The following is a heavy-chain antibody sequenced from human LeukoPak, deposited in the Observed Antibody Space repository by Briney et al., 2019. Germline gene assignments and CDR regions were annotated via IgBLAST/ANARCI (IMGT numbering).Heavy chain of an antibody. CDR2: ISAYNGNT. D-gene: IGHD3-3*01. J-gene: IGHJ4*02. CDR3: ARRHYDFWSGYSRPEGYFDY. Sequence: VASVKVSCKASGYTFTSYGISWVRQAPGQGLEWMGWISAYNGNTNYAQKLQGRVTMTTDTSTSTAYMELRSLRSDDTAVYYCARRHYDFWSGYSRPEGYFDYWGQGTLVTVSS. V-gene: IGHV1-18*01. CDR1: GYTFTSYG.